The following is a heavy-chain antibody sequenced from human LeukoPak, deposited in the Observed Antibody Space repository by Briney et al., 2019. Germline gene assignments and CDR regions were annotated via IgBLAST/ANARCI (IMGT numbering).Heavy chain of an antibody. V-gene: IGHV3-21*01. CDR2: MSSSSGLI. CDR1: GVTFSRYS. D-gene: IGHD1-26*01. CDR3: AREFDGSASGAGY. J-gene: IGHJ4*02. Sequence: GGSLRLSCAASGVTFSRYSMNWVRQAPGKGLEWVSSMSSSSGLIYYGDSVKGRFTVSRDNAKRSLYLQMNSLRADDMAVYYCAREFDGSASGAGYWGQGTLVTVSS.